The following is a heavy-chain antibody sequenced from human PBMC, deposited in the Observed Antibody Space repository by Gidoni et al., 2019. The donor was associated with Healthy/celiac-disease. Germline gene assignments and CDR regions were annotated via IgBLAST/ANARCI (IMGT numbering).Heavy chain of an antibody. D-gene: IGHD3-9*01. J-gene: IGHJ4*02. CDR3: AKELRYFDWLSCFDY. CDR1: GFTFTIYA. CDR2: ISGSGGST. V-gene: IGHV3-23*01. Sequence: EVLLLESGGGLVHPGGSLRLSCTASGFTFTIYAVSWVRQAPGKGLEWVSDISGSGGSTYYADSVKGRFTISRDNAKNTLYLQMNSLRAEDTAVYYCAKELRYFDWLSCFDYWGQGTLVTVSS.